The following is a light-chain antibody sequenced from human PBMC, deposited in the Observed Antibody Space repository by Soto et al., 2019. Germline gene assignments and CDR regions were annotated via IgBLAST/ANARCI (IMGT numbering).Light chain of an antibody. Sequence: QAVVTQPPSVSGAPGQRVTISCTGSSSNIGAGYDVHWYQQLPGTAPKLVIYGNSNRPSGVPDRFSGSKSGTSASLAITGLQAEDEADYYCQSYDSSLSAYYVFGTGTKVTVL. V-gene: IGLV1-40*01. J-gene: IGLJ1*01. CDR3: QSYDSSLSAYYV. CDR1: SSNIGAGYD. CDR2: GNS.